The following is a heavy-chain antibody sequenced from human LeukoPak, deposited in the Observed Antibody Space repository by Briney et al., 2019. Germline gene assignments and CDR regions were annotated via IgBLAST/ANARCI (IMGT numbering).Heavy chain of an antibody. D-gene: IGHD3-9*01. J-gene: IGHJ4*02. CDR3: ARDYYDILTGSPLYYFDY. V-gene: IGHV1-69*04. CDR2: IIPILGIA. Sequence: SVKVSCKASGGTFSSYAISWVLQAPGQGLEWMGRIIPILGIANYAQKFQGRVTITADKSTSTAYMELSSLRSEDTAVYYCARDYYDILTGSPLYYFDYWGQGTLVTVSS. CDR1: GGTFSSYA.